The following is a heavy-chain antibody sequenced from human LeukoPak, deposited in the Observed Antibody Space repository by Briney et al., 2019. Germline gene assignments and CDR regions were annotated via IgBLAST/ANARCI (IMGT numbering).Heavy chain of an antibody. Sequence: ASVKVSCKASGYTFTGYYMHWVRQAPGQGLEWMGWISPNSGGTNYAQKFQGRVTMTRDTSISTAYMELSRLRSDDTAVYYCARDAITMVRGVNNYWGQGTLVTVSS. CDR2: ISPNSGGT. V-gene: IGHV1-2*02. CDR3: ARDAITMVRGVNNY. CDR1: GYTFTGYY. J-gene: IGHJ4*02. D-gene: IGHD3-10*01.